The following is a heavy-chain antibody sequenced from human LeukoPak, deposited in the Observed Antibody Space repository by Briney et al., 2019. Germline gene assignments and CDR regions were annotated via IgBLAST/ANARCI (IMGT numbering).Heavy chain of an antibody. CDR2: ISYDGSNK. J-gene: IGHJ4*02. D-gene: IGHD3-10*01. V-gene: IGHV3-30*18. CDR1: GFTFSSYG. CDR3: AKDLTVRGQTGFDY. Sequence: GGSLRLSCAASGFTFSSYGMHWVRQAPGKGLEWVAVISYDGSNKYYADSVKGRFTISRDNSKNTPYLQMNSLRAEDTAVYYCAKDLTVRGQTGFDYWGQGILVTVSS.